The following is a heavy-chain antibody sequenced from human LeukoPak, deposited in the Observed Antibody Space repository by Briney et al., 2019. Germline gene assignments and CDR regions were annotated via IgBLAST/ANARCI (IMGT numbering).Heavy chain of an antibody. V-gene: IGHV3-11*01. J-gene: IGHJ4*02. CDR2: ISRSGSSK. CDR1: GFTFSDYY. Sequence: GGSLRLSCAASGFTFSDYYMSWVRQAPGKGLEWLSYISRSGSSKYYADSVKGRFTISRDNAKNSLYLQVNSLRAEDTAVYYCARENYGDVVDHWGQGTLVTVSS. D-gene: IGHD4-17*01. CDR3: ARENYGDVVDH.